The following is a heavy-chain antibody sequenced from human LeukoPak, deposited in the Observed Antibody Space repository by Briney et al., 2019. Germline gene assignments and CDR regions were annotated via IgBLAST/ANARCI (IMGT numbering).Heavy chain of an antibody. Sequence: ASVKVSCKASGYTFTSYYMHWVRQAPGQGLEWMGIINPSGGSTSYAQKFQGRVTMTRDTSTSTVYMELSSLRSEDTAVYYCARERGDYGDYFEYFQHWGQGTLVTVSS. J-gene: IGHJ1*01. CDR3: ARERGDYGDYFEYFQH. V-gene: IGHV1-46*01. CDR2: INPSGGST. D-gene: IGHD4-17*01. CDR1: GYTFTSYY.